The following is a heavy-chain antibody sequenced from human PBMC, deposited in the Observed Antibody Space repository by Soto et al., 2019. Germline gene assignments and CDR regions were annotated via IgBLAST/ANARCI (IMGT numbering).Heavy chain of an antibody. J-gene: IGHJ6*02. V-gene: IGHV4-31*03. CDR1: GGSISSGGYY. CDR2: IYYSGST. Sequence: SETLSLTCTVSGGSISSGGYYWSWIRQHPGKGLEWIGYIYYSGSTYYNPSLKSRVTISVDTSKNQFSLKLSSVTAADTAVYIFANSRPSGYYSVMAFWAQGPTVPVSS. CDR3: ANSRPSGYYSVMAF.